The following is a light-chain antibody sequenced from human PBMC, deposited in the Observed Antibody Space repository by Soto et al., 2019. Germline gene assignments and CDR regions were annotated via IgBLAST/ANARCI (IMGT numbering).Light chain of an antibody. Sequence: QSVLTQPPSVSGAPGQRVTISCTGSSSNIGAGYDVHWYQLLPGTAPKLLIYGNTNRPSGVPDRFSGSKSGNSASLAITGLQAEDEAYYYCQSYDSSLTASHVFGTGTKLTVL. CDR3: QSYDSSLTASHV. J-gene: IGLJ1*01. CDR2: GNT. CDR1: SSNIGAGYD. V-gene: IGLV1-40*01.